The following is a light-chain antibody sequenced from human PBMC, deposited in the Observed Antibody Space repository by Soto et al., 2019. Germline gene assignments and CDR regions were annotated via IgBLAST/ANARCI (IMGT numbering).Light chain of an antibody. Sequence: EIVLTQSPGTLTLSPGERATLSCRASRSVSSRYLAWYQQKPGQAPRLLTYGASSRATGIPDRFSGSGSGTDFTLTITGLDPEYFAVYHCHQYGYSPNTFGQGTKLEI. CDR1: RSVSSRY. CDR3: HQYGYSPNT. V-gene: IGKV3-20*01. CDR2: GAS. J-gene: IGKJ2*01.